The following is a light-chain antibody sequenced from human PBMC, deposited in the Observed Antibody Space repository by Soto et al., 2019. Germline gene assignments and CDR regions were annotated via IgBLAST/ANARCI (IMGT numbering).Light chain of an antibody. CDR3: QQYDYSRT. CDR1: QNIDTS. V-gene: IGKV1-5*01. CDR2: DVS. Sequence: DIKLTQSPSTLSASVGDSFTITCRASQNIDTSLAWYQHKPGKAPKLLMFDVSNLESGVPSRFSGSGSGTEFTLTISSVHSDDFATYYCQQYDYSRTFGQGTKVDIK. J-gene: IGKJ1*01.